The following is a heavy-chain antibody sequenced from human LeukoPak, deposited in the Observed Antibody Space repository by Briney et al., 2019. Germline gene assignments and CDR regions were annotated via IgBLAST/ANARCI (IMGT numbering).Heavy chain of an antibody. CDR2: IYSGGST. CDR3: ARDSYGGDY. J-gene: IGHJ4*02. V-gene: IGHV3-66*01. D-gene: IGHD4/OR15-4a*01. CDR1: GFTFSSYA. Sequence: PGGSLRLSCAASGFTFSSYAMSWVRQAPGKGLEWVSVIYSGGSTYYADSVKGRFTISRDNSKNTLYLQMNSLRAEDTAVYYCARDSYGGDYWGQGTLVTVSS.